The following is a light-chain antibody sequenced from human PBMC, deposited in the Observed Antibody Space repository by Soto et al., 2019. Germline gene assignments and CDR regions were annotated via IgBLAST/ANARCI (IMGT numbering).Light chain of an antibody. CDR2: GAS. CDR1: QRVSSSY. J-gene: IGKJ1*01. CDR3: QQYGSSPEWT. Sequence: EIVLTQSPGTLSLSPGERATLSCRASQRVSSSYLAWYQQKPGQAPRLLIYGASSRATGIPDRFSGSGSGTDFTLTISRLEPEDFAVYYCQQYGSSPEWTFGQGTKVDIK. V-gene: IGKV3-20*01.